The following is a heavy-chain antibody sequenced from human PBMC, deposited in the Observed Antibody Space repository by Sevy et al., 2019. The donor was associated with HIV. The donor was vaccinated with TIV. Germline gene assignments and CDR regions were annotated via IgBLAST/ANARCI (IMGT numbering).Heavy chain of an antibody. CDR2: ISWDGGST. CDR1: GFTFDDYA. CDR3: AKGEYPLTPYHDAFDI. Sequence: GESLKISCAASGFTFDDYAMHWVRQAPGKGLEWVSLISWDGGSTYYADSVKGRFTISRDNSKNSMYLQMNSLRAEDTALYYCAKGEYPLTPYHDAFDIWGQGTMVTVSS. V-gene: IGHV3-43D*03. D-gene: IGHD2-2*01. J-gene: IGHJ3*02.